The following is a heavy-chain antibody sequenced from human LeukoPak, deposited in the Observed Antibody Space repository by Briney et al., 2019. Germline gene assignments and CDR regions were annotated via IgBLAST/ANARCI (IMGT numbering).Heavy chain of an antibody. D-gene: IGHD1-20*01. V-gene: IGHV4-59*08. CDR3: ARLDATPRGITGTAFDY. CDR2: IYYSGST. Sequence: SETLSLTCTVSGGSMSPYHWGWIRQPPGKGLEWTGYIYYSGSTNYNPSLKSRVTISVDTSKNQFSLKLSSVTAADTAVYYCARLDATPRGITGTAFDYWGQGTLVTVSS. J-gene: IGHJ4*02. CDR1: GGSMSPYH.